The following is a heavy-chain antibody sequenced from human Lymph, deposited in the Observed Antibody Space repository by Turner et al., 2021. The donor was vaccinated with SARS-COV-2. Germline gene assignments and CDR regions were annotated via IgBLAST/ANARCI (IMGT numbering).Heavy chain of an antibody. CDR2: IYYSGST. CDR3: ARGFDY. V-gene: IGHV4-59*08. Sequence: QVQLPESGPGLVKPSATLSLTCPDSGGYISSYYWSWIRQPPGKGLEWIGYIYYSGSTNYNPSLKSRVTISVDTSKTQFSLRLSSGTAADTAVYYCARGFDYWGQGTLVTVSS. J-gene: IGHJ4*02. CDR1: GGYISSYY.